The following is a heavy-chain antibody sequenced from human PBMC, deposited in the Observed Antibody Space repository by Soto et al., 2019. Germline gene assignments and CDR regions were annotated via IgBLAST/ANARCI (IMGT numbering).Heavy chain of an antibody. V-gene: IGHV3-23*01. D-gene: IGHD1-26*01. CDR3: ARRGSGSYCDY. Sequence: EVQLLESGGGLVQPGGSLRLSCAASGFTFSSYAMRWVRQAPVKGLEWVSAISGSGDSTYYADSVKGRFTISRDNTKNTLYLQMNSVRAEDTAVYCCARRGSGSYCDYWGQGTLVTVSS. CDR1: GFTFSSYA. J-gene: IGHJ4*02. CDR2: ISGSGDST.